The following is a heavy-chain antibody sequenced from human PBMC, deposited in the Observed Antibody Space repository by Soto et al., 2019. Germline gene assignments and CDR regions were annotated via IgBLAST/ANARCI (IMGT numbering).Heavy chain of an antibody. Sequence: SVKVSCKASGGTFSSYAISWVRQAPGQGLEWMGGIIPIFGTANYAQKFQGRVTITADESTSTAYMELSSLRSEDTAVYYCGRVGGDYSSSWYEEYDYWCQGTLVTVSS. CDR3: GRVGGDYSSSWYEEYDY. CDR2: IIPIFGTA. D-gene: IGHD6-13*01. CDR1: GGTFSSYA. J-gene: IGHJ4*02. V-gene: IGHV1-69*13.